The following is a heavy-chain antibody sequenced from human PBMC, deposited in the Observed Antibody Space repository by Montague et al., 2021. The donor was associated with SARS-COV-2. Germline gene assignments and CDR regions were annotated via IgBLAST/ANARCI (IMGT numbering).Heavy chain of an antibody. CDR2: VYCSGST. D-gene: IGHD3-16*02. CDR3: ARLGFVELWLNLGWFDP. V-gene: IGHV4-39*01. Sequence: SETLSLTCSVSGDSIRSSGYYWGWIRQPSGKGLEWIGTVYCSGSTNYNPSLKSRVTMPVDTSKNQFSLELRSVTAADTAVYYCARLGFVELWLNLGWFDPWGQGTLVTVSS. CDR1: GDSIRSSGYY. J-gene: IGHJ5*02.